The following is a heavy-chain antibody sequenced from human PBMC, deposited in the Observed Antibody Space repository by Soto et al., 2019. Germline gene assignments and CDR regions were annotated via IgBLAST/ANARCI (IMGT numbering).Heavy chain of an antibody. CDR3: ANRNDYGSGSYFPFDH. D-gene: IGHD3-10*01. J-gene: IGHJ4*02. V-gene: IGHV3-23*01. CDR2: ISGSGGST. CDR1: VFTFISYG. Sequence: GWSLRLSCAASVFTFISYGMSWVRQAPGKGLEWVSSISGSGGSTYYADSVKGRFTISRDNSKNTLYLQMSSLRAEDTAVYYCANRNDYGSGSYFPFDHWGQGTLVTVSS.